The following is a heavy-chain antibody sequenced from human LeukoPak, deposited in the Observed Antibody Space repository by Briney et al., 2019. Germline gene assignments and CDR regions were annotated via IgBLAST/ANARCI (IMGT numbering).Heavy chain of an antibody. CDR2: IWYDGSNK. CDR1: GFTFSSYG. V-gene: IGHV3-33*01. D-gene: IGHD2-15*01. J-gene: IGHJ6*02. Sequence: GGSLRLSCAASGFTFSSYGMHWVRQAPGKGLEWVAVIWYDGSNKYYADSVKGRFTISRDNSKNTLYLQMSSLRAEDTAVYYCARVKGRAASNYYYGMDVWGQGTTVTVSS. CDR3: ARVKGRAASNYYYGMDV.